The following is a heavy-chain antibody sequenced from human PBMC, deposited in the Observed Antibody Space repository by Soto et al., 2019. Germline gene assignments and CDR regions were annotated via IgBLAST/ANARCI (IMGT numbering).Heavy chain of an antibody. CDR2: IYYSGST. CDR3: ARVSSLRALGF. Sequence: SCKASGYTFTSYGISWIRQHPGKGLEWIGYIYYSGSTYYNPSLKSRVTISVDTSKNQFSLKLSSVTAADTAVYYCARVSSLRALGFWGQGTLVTVSS. CDR1: GYTFTSYGI. V-gene: IGHV4-31*03. D-gene: IGHD7-27*01. J-gene: IGHJ4*02.